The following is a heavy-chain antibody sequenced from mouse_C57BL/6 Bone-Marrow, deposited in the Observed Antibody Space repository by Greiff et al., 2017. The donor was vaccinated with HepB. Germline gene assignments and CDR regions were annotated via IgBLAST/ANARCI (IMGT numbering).Heavy chain of an antibody. J-gene: IGHJ2*01. CDR1: GYTFTSYW. CDR2: INPSNGGT. D-gene: IGHD1-1*01. Sequence: VQLQQPGTELVKPGASVKLSCKASGYTFTSYWMHWVKQRPGQGLEWIGNINPSNGGTNYNEKFKSNATLTVDKSSTSAYMQLSSLTSEDTAVYSCARKGYYGSSFDDWSQGTTLTVSS. CDR3: ARKGYYGSSFDD. V-gene: IGHV1-53*01.